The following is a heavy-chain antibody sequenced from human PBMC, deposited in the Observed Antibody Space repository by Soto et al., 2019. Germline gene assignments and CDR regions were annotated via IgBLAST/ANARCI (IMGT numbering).Heavy chain of an antibody. V-gene: IGHV3-30*18. J-gene: IGHJ6*02. CDR1: GFTFSSYG. CDR3: AKSLLWFGELYYYGMDV. D-gene: IGHD3-10*01. CDR2: ISYDGSNK. Sequence: PGWSLRLSCAASGFTFSSYGMHWVRQAPGKGLEWVAVISYDGSNKYYADSVKGRFTISRDNSKNTLYLQMNSLGAEDTAVYYCAKSLLWFGELYYYGMDVWGQGTTVTVSS.